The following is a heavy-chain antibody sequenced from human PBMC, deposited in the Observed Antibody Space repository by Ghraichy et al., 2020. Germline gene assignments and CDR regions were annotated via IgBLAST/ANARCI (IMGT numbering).Heavy chain of an antibody. V-gene: IGHV3-21*01. CDR2: ISSSSSYI. Sequence: GESLNISCAASGFTFSSYSMNWVRQAPGKGLEWVSSISSSSSYIYYADSVKGRFTISRDNAKNSLYLQMNSLRAEDTAVYYCARDSYSRDYFDYWGQGTLVTVSS. CDR1: GFTFSSYS. CDR3: ARDSYSRDYFDY. D-gene: IGHD2-15*01. J-gene: IGHJ4*02.